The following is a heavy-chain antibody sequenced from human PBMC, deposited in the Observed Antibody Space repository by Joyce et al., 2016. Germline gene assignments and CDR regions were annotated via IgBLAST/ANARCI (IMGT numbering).Heavy chain of an antibody. D-gene: IGHD2-15*01. V-gene: IGHV3-74*01. CDR1: GFTFSYFW. CDR3: VRDQAADY. CDR2: INGDGTAT. Sequence: EVRLVESGGGIVQPGGSLRLSCAASGFTFSYFWINWVRQAPGKGRVWLSRINGDGTATNYADSVKGRFTISRDNAKNTVYLQMNSLGVEETGVYYCVRDQAADYWGQGTLVTVSS. J-gene: IGHJ4*02.